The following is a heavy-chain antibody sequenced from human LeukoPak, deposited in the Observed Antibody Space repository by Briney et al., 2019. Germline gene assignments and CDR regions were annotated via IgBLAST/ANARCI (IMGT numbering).Heavy chain of an antibody. CDR3: ARDPSNSGYDYLYYFDY. CDR1: GYTFTGYY. Sequence: EASLTVSCKASGYTFTGYYMHWVRQAPGQGLEWMGWINPDNGGTNYAQKFQGRVTMTRDMSISTAYMELSRLRSDDTAVYYCARDPSNSGYDYLYYFDYWGQGTLVTVSS. D-gene: IGHD5-12*01. J-gene: IGHJ4*02. CDR2: INPDNGGT. V-gene: IGHV1-2*02.